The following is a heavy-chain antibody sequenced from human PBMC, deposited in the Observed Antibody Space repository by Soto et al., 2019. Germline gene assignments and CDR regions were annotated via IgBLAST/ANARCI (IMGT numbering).Heavy chain of an antibody. J-gene: IGHJ4*02. D-gene: IGHD4-17*01. CDR1: GGSISSYY. Sequence: QVQLQESGPGLVKPSETLSLTCTVSGGSISSYYWSWIRQPPGKGLEWIGYIYYSGSTNYNPSLKSRVTISGDTYKNQFSLKLSSVTAADTAVYYCARTTVTRCFDYWGQGTLVTVSS. CDR3: ARTTVTRCFDY. V-gene: IGHV4-59*08. CDR2: IYYSGST.